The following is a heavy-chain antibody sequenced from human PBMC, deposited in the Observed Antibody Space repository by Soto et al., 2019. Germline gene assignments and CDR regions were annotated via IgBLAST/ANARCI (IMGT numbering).Heavy chain of an antibody. CDR3: AHNCGVDCHSVFFY. CDR1: GFTFSNYA. CDR2: ISGGGGSS. D-gene: IGHD2-21*02. Sequence: EVQLLESGGGLVQPGVSLRLSCAASGFTFSNYAMSWVRQAPGKGLEWVSGISGGGGSSYYADSVKGRFTISRDNSKNTLYLQMNSLRAEDSVVYYCAHNCGVDCHSVFFYWGQGTLVIVSS. V-gene: IGHV3-23*01. J-gene: IGHJ4*02.